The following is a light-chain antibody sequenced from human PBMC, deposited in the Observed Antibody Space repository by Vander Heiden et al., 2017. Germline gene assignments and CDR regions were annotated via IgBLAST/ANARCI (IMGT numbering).Light chain of an antibody. Sequence: QSALTQPASVAGSPGQSITISCSGTSSDVVCYNYVSWYQQHPGKAPKLMIYEVSNRPSGVSNRFSGSKSGNTASLTISGLQAEDEADYYCSSYTSSSYVVFGGGTKLTVL. V-gene: IGLV2-14*01. CDR1: SSDVVCYNY. CDR3: SSYTSSSYVV. J-gene: IGLJ2*01. CDR2: EVS.